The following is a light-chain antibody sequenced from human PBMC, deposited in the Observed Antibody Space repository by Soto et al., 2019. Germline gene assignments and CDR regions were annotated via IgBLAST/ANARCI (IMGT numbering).Light chain of an antibody. Sequence: EIVLTQPPGTLSLSPGERATLSCRASQSVTNNYLAWYQQKPGQAPRLLIYGASSRATGIPDRFSGSGSGTDFTLTISRLEPEDFAVYYCQPYGSSPPSITFGQGTRLEIK. CDR2: GAS. CDR1: QSVTNNY. V-gene: IGKV3-20*01. CDR3: QPYGSSPPSIT. J-gene: IGKJ5*01.